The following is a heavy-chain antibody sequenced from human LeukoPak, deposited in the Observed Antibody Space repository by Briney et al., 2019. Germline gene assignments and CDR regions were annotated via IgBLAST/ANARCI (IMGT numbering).Heavy chain of an antibody. CDR1: GYSISSGYY. V-gene: IGHV4-38-2*02. CDR2: IYHSGST. CDR3: ATRGYYDSSGYYQNDAFDI. Sequence: NSSETLSLTCTVSGYSISSGYYWGWIRQPPGKGLEWIGSIYHSGSTYYNPSLKSRVTISVDTSKNQFSLKLSSVTAADTAVYYCATRGYYDSSGYYQNDAFDIWGQGTMVTVSS. J-gene: IGHJ3*02. D-gene: IGHD3-22*01.